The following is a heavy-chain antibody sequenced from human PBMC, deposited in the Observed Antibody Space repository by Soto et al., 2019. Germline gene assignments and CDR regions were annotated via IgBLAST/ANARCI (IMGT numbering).Heavy chain of an antibody. CDR3: ARGDFDWLYFDY. CDR2: IYYSGST. V-gene: IGHV4-59*01. D-gene: IGHD3-9*01. CDR1: GGSISSYY. J-gene: IGHJ4*02. Sequence: QVQLQESGPGLVKPSETLSLTSTVSGGSISSYYWSWIRQPPGKGLEWIGYIYYSGSTNYNPSLKSRVTISVDTSKNQFSLKLSSVTAADTAVYYCARGDFDWLYFDYWGQGTLVTVSS.